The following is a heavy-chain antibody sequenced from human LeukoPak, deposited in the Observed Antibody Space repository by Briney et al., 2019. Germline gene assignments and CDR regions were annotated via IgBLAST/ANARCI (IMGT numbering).Heavy chain of an antibody. D-gene: IGHD4-17*01. CDR1: GGSFSGYY. CDR3: ASAYYGDYDY. J-gene: IGHJ4*02. Sequence: KPSETLSLTCAVYGGSFSGYYWSWIRQPPGKGLEWIGEINHSGSTNYNPSLKSRVTISVDRSKNQFSLKLSSVTAADTAVYYCASAYYGDYDYWGQGTLVTVSS. CDR2: INHSGST. V-gene: IGHV4-34*01.